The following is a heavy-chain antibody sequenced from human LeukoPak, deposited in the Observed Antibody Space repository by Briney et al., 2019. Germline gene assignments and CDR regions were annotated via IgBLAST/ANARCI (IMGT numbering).Heavy chain of an antibody. CDR1: GFTFSSYS. Sequence: GGSLRLSCAASGFTFSSYSMNWVRQAPGKGLEWVSSISSSSSYIYYADSVKGRFTISRDNAKNSLYLQMNSLRAEDTAVYYCAREALDNWNYNWFDPWGQGTLVTVSS. CDR3: AREALDNWNYNWFDP. D-gene: IGHD1-7*01. J-gene: IGHJ5*02. CDR2: ISSSSSYI. V-gene: IGHV3-21*01.